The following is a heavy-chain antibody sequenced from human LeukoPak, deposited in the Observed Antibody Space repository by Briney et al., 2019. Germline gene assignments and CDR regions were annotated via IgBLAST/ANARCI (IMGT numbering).Heavy chain of an antibody. J-gene: IGHJ5*02. CDR1: GFTFSSYS. V-gene: IGHV3-30*02. CDR2: IRYDGSNK. Sequence: GGSLRLSCAASGFTFSSYSMNWVRQAPGKGLEWVAFIRYDGSNKYYADSVKGRFTISRDNAKNSLYLQMNSLRAEDTAVYYCASKSSSWYENWFDPWGQGTLVTVSS. CDR3: ASKSSSWYENWFDP. D-gene: IGHD6-13*01.